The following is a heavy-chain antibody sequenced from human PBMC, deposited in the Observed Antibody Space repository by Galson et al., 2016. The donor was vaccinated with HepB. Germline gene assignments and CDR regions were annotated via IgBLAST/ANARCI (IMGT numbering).Heavy chain of an antibody. D-gene: IGHD5-12*01. V-gene: IGHV1-18*04. Sequence: SVKVSCKASGYTFNNYGITWVRQAPEQGLEWMGWISVYNGNRNYAENFQGRVTMTTDRSASTAYMELRSLTSDDTAVYFCAKVASSYYYCFMDVWGQGTTVTVSS. J-gene: IGHJ6*03. CDR3: AKVASSYYYCFMDV. CDR2: ISVYNGNR. CDR1: GYTFNNYG.